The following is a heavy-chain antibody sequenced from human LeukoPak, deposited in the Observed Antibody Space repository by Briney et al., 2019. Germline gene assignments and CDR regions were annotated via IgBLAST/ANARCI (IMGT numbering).Heavy chain of an antibody. J-gene: IGHJ4*02. CDR2: MRSDGSDI. Sequence: GGSLRLSCAACGFSFTSYAMLWLRQAPGKGLEWVAFMRSDGSDIFYAESLKGRFTISRDNAKSTLFLQMHSLRAEDTAVYYCARDDYYFASENWGQGALVTVSS. CDR1: GFSFTSYA. CDR3: ARDDYYFASEN. D-gene: IGHD2/OR15-2a*01. V-gene: IGHV3-30*02.